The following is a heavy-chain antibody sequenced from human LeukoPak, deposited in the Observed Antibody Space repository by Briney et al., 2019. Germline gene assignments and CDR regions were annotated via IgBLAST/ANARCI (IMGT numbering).Heavy chain of an antibody. J-gene: IGHJ5*02. CDR1: GYTFTSYY. Sequence: ASVKVSCKAFGYTFTSYYMHWVRQAPGQGLEWMGIINPSGGSTSYVQKFQGRVTMTRDMSTTTDYMELSSLRSEDTAVYYCARDNSVGDIAWWFDPWGQGTLVTVSS. CDR3: ARDNSVGDIAWWFDP. V-gene: IGHV1-46*01. CDR2: INPSGGST. D-gene: IGHD3-16*02.